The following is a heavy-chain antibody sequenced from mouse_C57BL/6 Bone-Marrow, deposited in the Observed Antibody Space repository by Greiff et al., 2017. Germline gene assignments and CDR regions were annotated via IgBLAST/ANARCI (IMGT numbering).Heavy chain of an antibody. J-gene: IGHJ2*01. CDR1: GFTFSDAW. CDR3: TEGSY. Sequence: EVQVVESGGGLVQPGGSMKLSCAASGFTFSDAWMDWVRQSPEKGLEWAAEIRNKANNHATYYAESVKGRFTISRDDSNSSVYLQMNSLRAEDTGIYYCTEGSYWGQGTTLTVSS. CDR2: IRNKANNHAT. V-gene: IGHV6-6*01.